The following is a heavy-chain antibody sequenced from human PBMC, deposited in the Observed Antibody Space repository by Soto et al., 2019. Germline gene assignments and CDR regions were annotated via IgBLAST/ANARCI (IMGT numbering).Heavy chain of an antibody. J-gene: IGHJ6*04. CDR3: ARDDILCSGGSCYGVPRDV. V-gene: IGHV3-66*01. CDR2: IQSGGTT. CDR1: GFTVSSKY. Sequence: VQLVESGGGLVQPGGSLRLSCAASGFTVSSKYMSWVRQAPGKGLEWVSLIQSGGTTYYADSVKGRFTISRDSSKNMLHLQMDSPRAEDTAVYYCARDDILCSGGSCYGVPRDVWGKGTTVTVSS. D-gene: IGHD2-15*01.